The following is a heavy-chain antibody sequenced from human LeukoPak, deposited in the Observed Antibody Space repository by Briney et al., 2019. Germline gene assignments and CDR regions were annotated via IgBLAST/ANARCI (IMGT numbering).Heavy chain of an antibody. J-gene: IGHJ4*02. V-gene: IGHV3-48*03. CDR1: GFRFSVYE. CDR2: ISSSGTTT. D-gene: IGHD6-19*01. CDR3: TTIEVASTFDY. Sequence: GGSLRLSCAASGFRFSVYEMHWGRQAPGKELEWISDISSSGTTTYYPDSVKGRFTISRENAKNSLYLQINSLRAEDTAGYYFTTIEVASTFDYWAKGTLATVS.